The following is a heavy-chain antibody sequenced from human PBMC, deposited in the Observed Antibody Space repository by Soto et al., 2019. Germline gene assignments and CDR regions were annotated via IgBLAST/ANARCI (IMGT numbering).Heavy chain of an antibody. CDR3: TREKSDPREVYYYGMDV. CDR2: IRSKAYGGTT. CDR1: GFTFGDYA. V-gene: IGHV3-49*05. J-gene: IGHJ6*02. Sequence: EVQLVESGGGLVKPGRSLRLSCTASGFTFGDYAMSWFRQAPGKGLAWVGFIRSKAYGGTTEYAASVKGRFTISRDDSKSIAYLQMNSLKTEDTAVYYCTREKSDPREVYYYGMDVWGQGTTVTVSS.